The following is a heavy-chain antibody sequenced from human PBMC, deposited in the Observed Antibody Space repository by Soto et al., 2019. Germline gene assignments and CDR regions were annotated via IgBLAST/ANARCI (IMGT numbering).Heavy chain of an antibody. Sequence: GGSLRLSCAASGFTFSSYSMNWVRQAPGKGLEWVSSISSSSSYIYYADSVKGRFTISRDNAKNSLYLQMNSLRAEDTAVYYCARDRNMNYDFWSGYYKYYFDYWGQGTLVTVSS. V-gene: IGHV3-21*01. J-gene: IGHJ4*02. CDR3: ARDRNMNYDFWSGYYKYYFDY. D-gene: IGHD3-3*01. CDR1: GFTFSSYS. CDR2: ISSSSSYI.